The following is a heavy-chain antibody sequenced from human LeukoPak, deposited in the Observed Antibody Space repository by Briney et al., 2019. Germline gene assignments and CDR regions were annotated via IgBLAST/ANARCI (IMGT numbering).Heavy chain of an antibody. CDR1: GYTFTGYG. V-gene: IGHV1-18*01. CDR3: ARDLFYYDSSGYCVY. CDR2: ISAYNGNT. D-gene: IGHD3-22*01. Sequence: ASVKVSCKASGYTFTGYGISWVRQAPGQGLEWVGWISAYNGNTNYAQKLQGRVTMTTDTSTSTAYMELRSLRSDDTAVYYCARDLFYYDSSGYCVYWGQGTLVTVSS. J-gene: IGHJ4*02.